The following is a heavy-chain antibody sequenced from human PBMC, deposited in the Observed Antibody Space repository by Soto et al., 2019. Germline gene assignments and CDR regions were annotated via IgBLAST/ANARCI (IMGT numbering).Heavy chain of an antibody. D-gene: IGHD2-15*01. CDR1: GYTFTSYA. J-gene: IGHJ5*02. Sequence: ASVKVSCKASGYTFTSYAMHWVRQAPGQRLEWMGWINAGNGDTKYSQKFQGRVTITRDTSASTAYMELSSLRSEDTAVYYCARAFFQRGYCSGGSCYSNWFDPWGQGTLVTVSS. CDR3: ARAFFQRGYCSGGSCYSNWFDP. V-gene: IGHV1-3*01. CDR2: INAGNGDT.